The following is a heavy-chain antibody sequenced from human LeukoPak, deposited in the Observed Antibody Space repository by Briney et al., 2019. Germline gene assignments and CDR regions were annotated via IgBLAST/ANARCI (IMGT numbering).Heavy chain of an antibody. V-gene: IGHV3-49*03. J-gene: IGHJ4*02. CDR1: GFTFGDYS. CDR3: TSDDSSGVDY. D-gene: IGHD3-22*01. Sequence: GRSLRLSCTASGFTFGDYSMSWFRRAPGKGLEWVGFIRSKAYGGTTECAASVKGRFTISRDDSRGIAYLQMNSLETEDTAVYCCTSDDSSGVDYWGQGTLVTVSS. CDR2: IRSKAYGGTT.